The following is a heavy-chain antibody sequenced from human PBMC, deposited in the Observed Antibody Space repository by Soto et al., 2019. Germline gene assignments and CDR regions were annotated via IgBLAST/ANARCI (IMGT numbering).Heavy chain of an antibody. CDR2: IYYSGST. J-gene: IGHJ6*02. CDR3: ARFMADYYHYGLDV. CDR1: GCSISSYY. D-gene: IGHD3-10*01. V-gene: IGHV4-59*08. Sequence: SETLSLTCTVSGCSISSYYWSWIRQPPGKGLEWIGYIYYSGSTNYNPSLKSRVTISVDTSKNQFSLKLSSVTAADTAVYYCARFMADYYHYGLDVSGQRTTVPVSS.